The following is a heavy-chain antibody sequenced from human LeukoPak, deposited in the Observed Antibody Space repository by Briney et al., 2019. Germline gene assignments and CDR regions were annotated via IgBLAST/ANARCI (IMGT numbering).Heavy chain of an antibody. CDR1: GGSISSGGYY. Sequence: SETLSLTCTVSGGSISSGGYYWSWIRQHPGKGLEWIGYIYYSGSTYYNPSLKSRVTISVDTSKNQFSLKLSSVTAADTAVYYCARTAGYCSSTSCYRPYNNWFDPWGQGTLVTVSS. CDR3: ARTAGYCSSTSCYRPYNNWFDP. CDR2: IYYSGST. V-gene: IGHV4-31*03. J-gene: IGHJ5*02. D-gene: IGHD2-2*01.